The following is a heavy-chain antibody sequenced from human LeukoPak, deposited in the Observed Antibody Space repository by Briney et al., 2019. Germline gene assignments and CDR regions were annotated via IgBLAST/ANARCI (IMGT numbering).Heavy chain of an antibody. CDR2: MNPNSGNT. D-gene: IGHD6-6*01. CDR1: GYTFTSYD. V-gene: IGHV1-8*03. Sequence: EASVKVSCKASGYTFTSYDINWVRQATGQGLEWMGWMNPNSGNTGYAQKFQGRVTITRNTSISTAYMELSSLRSEDTAVYYCARGRSIAARALGYWGQGTLVTVSS. J-gene: IGHJ4*02. CDR3: ARGRSIAARALGY.